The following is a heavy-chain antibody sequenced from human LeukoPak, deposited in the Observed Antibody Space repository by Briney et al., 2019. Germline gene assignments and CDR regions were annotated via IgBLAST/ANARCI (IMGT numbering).Heavy chain of an antibody. V-gene: IGHV4-61*02. CDR2: IYTSGST. D-gene: IGHD3-22*01. J-gene: IGHJ3*02. CDR3: VRFPHFFDDNGYRDAFDI. CDR1: GGSISSGSYY. Sequence: SETLSLTCTVSGGSISSGSYYWSWIRQPAGKGLEWIGRIYTSGSTNYNPSLKRRAAISIDTTKSQFSLKLSSVTAADTAVYYCVRFPHFFDDNGYRDAFDIWGQGTMVTVSS.